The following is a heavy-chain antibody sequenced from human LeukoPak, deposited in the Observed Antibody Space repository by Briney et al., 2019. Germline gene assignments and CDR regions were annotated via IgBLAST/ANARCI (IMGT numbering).Heavy chain of an antibody. V-gene: IGHV4-31*03. CDR1: GGSISSGGYY. Sequence: PSQTLSLTCTVSGGSISSGGYYWSWIRQHPGKGLEWIGYIYYSGSTYYNPSLKSRVTISVDTSKNQFSLKLSFVTAADTAVYYCARAGYDNPIDYWGQGTLVTVSS. J-gene: IGHJ4*02. CDR3: ARAGYDNPIDY. D-gene: IGHD3-9*01. CDR2: IYYSGST.